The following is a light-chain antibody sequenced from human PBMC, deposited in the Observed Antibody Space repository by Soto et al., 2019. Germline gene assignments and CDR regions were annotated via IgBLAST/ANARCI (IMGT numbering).Light chain of an antibody. CDR1: QSISSW. J-gene: IGKJ1*01. CDR3: QQYNSYSWT. Sequence: DIQMTQSPSTLSASLGDRVTITCRASQSISSWLAWYQQKPGKAPKLLIYDASSLESGVPSRFSGSGSGTEFTLTISSLQTDDVATYYCQQYNSYSWTFGQGTKVEIK. CDR2: DAS. V-gene: IGKV1-5*01.